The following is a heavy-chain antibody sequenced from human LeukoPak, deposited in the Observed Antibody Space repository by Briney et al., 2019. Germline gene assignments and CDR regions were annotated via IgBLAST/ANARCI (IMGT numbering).Heavy chain of an antibody. CDR2: IYYRGST. CDR1: GGSISSSSYY. CDR3: ASYYFSYYYDSSGYSQTSDY. V-gene: IGHV4-39*01. D-gene: IGHD3-22*01. J-gene: IGHJ4*02. Sequence: PSETLSLTCTVSGGSISSSSYYWGWIRQPPGKGLEWIGSIYYRGSTYYNPSLKSRVTISVDTSKNQFSLKLSSVTGADTDVYYCASYYFSYYYDSSGYSQTSDYWGQGTLVTVSS.